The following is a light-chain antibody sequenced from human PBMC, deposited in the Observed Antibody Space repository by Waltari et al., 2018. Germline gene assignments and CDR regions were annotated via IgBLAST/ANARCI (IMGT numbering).Light chain of an antibody. CDR2: EVS. J-gene: IGLJ1*01. CDR1: SSDVGGVNS. CDR3: ISDGVNNDFYV. V-gene: IGLV2-8*01. Sequence: QSALTQPPSASGSPGQSVTISCTGASSDVGGVNSVSWYQQHPGKAPRLMIYEVSKRPSGVPERFSGAKSGNTASLTVSGLQAEDEADYYCISDGVNNDFYVFGSGTKVTVL.